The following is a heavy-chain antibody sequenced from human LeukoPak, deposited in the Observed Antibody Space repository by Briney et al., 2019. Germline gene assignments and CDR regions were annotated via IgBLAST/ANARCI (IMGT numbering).Heavy chain of an antibody. J-gene: IGHJ1*01. CDR3: ARQALVLQYFQH. CDR1: AGSISSSSYY. CDR2: IYYSGST. Sequence: SETLSLTCTVSAGSISSSSYYWGWIRQPPGKGLEWIGSIYYSGSTYYNPSLKSRVTISVDTSKNQFSLKLSSVTAADTAVYYCARQALVLQYFQHWGQGTLVTVSS. D-gene: IGHD2-15*01. V-gene: IGHV4-39*01.